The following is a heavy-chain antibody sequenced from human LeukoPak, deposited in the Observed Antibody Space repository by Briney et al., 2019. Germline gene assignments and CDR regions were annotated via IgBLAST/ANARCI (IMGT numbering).Heavy chain of an antibody. CDR1: GFTFSSYG. CDR2: ISYDGSNK. V-gene: IGHV3-30*18. CDR3: AKDGYSSGWSVLYFQH. D-gene: IGHD6-19*01. Sequence: PGRSLRLSCAASGFTFSSYGMHWVRQAPGKGLEWVAVISYDGSNKYYADSVKGRFTISRDNSKNTLYLQMNSLRAEDTAVYYCAKDGYSSGWSVLYFQHWGQGTLVTVSS. J-gene: IGHJ1*01.